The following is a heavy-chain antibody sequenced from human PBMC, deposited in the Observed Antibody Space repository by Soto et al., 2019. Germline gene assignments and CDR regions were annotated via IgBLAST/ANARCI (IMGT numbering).Heavy chain of an antibody. CDR1: GFTFSSYG. CDR3: AKSLSSSSGSEMYYFDY. Sequence: GGSLRLSCAASGFTFSSYGMHWVRQAPGKGLEWVAVISYDGSNKYYADSVKGRFTISRDNSKNTLYLQMNSLRAEDTAVYYCAKSLSSSSGSEMYYFDYWGQGTLVTVSS. J-gene: IGHJ4*02. D-gene: IGHD6-13*01. V-gene: IGHV3-30*18. CDR2: ISYDGSNK.